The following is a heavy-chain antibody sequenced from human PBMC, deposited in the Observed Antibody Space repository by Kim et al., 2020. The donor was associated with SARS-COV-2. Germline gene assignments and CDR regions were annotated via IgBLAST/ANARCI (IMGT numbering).Heavy chain of an antibody. CDR1: GFTFVSYA. Sequence: GGSLRLSCAASGFTFVSYAMTWVRQAPGKELEWVSSITGSAGSTYYADSVKGRFTISRDNSKNTLYLQMNSLRADDTAVYYCAKTAGYTYGNFEYWGQGTLVTVSS. CDR3: AKTAGYTYGNFEY. CDR2: ITGSAGST. D-gene: IGHD5-18*01. J-gene: IGHJ4*02. V-gene: IGHV3-23*01.